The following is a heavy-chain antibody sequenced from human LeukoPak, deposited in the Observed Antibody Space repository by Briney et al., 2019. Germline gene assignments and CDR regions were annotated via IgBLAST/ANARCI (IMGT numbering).Heavy chain of an antibody. D-gene: IGHD3-22*01. CDR2: INPSGGST. CDR1: GYTFTSYY. CDR3: ARDGDYYDRSGYYSLFDY. J-gene: IGHJ4*02. Sequence: ASVKVSCKASGYTFTSYYMHWVRQAPGQGLEWMGIINPSGGSTSYAQKFQGRVTMTRDTSTSTVYMALRTVRYEDTGVYYCARDGDYYDRSGYYSLFDYWGQGTLVTVS. V-gene: IGHV1-46*01.